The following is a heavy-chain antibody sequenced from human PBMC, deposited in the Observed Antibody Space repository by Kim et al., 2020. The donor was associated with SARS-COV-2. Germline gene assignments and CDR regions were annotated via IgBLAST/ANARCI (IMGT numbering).Heavy chain of an antibody. D-gene: IGHD1-26*01. CDR1: GFTFDDYA. V-gene: IGHV3-9*01. Sequence: GGSLRLSCAASGFTFDDYAMSWVRQAPGKGLEWVADISWNSGSIGYADSVKGRFTISRDNAKNSLYLQMNSLRAEDTALYYCAKYLRKWDWDGRGVGAQGTRVPV. J-gene: IGHJ6*02. CDR3: AKYLRKWDWDGRGV. CDR2: ISWNSGSI.